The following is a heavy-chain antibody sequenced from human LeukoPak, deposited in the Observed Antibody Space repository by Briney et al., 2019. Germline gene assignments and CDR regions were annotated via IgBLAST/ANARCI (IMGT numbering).Heavy chain of an antibody. V-gene: IGHV3-21*01. Sequence: GGSLRLSCAASGFTFSSYGMHWVRQAPGKGLEWVSSISSSSSYIYYADSVKGRFTISRDNAKNSLYLQMNSLRAEDTAVYYCARGFSLYCSSTSCNYYGSGSYPWWGQGTLVTVSS. CDR1: GFTFSSYG. D-gene: IGHD3-10*01. CDR2: ISSSSSYI. J-gene: IGHJ4*02. CDR3: ARGFSLYCSSTSCNYYGSGSYPW.